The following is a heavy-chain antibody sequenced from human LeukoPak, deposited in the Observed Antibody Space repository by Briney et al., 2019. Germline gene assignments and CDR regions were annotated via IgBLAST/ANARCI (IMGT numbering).Heavy chain of an antibody. J-gene: IGHJ4*02. D-gene: IGHD3-10*01. CDR1: GFSFSDNY. CDR2: IRNKANSYTT. Sequence: GGSLRLSCAAPGFSFSDNYMDWVRQAPGKGLEWVGRIRNKANSYTTDYAASVRGRFTISRDDSKNSLYLETNSLKTEDTAVYYCAREYYSRLDYWGQGTLVTVSS. V-gene: IGHV3-72*01. CDR3: AREYYSRLDY.